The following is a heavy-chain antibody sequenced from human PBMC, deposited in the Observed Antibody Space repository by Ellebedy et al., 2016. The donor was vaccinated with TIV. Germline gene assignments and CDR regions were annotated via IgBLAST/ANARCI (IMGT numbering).Heavy chain of an antibody. CDR2: IWYDGSNK. V-gene: IGHV3-33*01. Sequence: PGGSLRLSCAASGFTFSSYGMHWVRQAPGKGLEWVAVIWYDGSNKYYADSVKGRFTISRDNSKNTLYLQMNSLRAEDTAVYYCARGLMVYAIFLHRNWYFDLWGRGTLVTVSS. CDR1: GFTFSSYG. D-gene: IGHD2-8*01. CDR3: ARGLMVYAIFLHRNWYFDL. J-gene: IGHJ2*01.